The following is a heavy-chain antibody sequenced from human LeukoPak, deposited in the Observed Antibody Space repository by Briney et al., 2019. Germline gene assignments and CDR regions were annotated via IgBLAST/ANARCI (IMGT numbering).Heavy chain of an antibody. Sequence: SETLSLTCTVSGGSISSYYWSWIRQPPGKGLEWIGYIYYSGSTNYNPSLKSRVTISVDTSKNQFSLKLGSVTAADTAVYYCARGVSGYSYGYDWFDPWGQGTLVTVSS. CDR1: GGSISSYY. V-gene: IGHV4-59*01. D-gene: IGHD5-18*01. CDR3: ARGVSGYSYGYDWFDP. CDR2: IYYSGST. J-gene: IGHJ5*02.